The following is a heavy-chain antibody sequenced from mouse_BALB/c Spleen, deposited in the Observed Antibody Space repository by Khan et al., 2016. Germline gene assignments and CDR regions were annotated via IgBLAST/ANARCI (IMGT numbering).Heavy chain of an antibody. CDR3: ARDGYDGLFAY. D-gene: IGHD2-2*01. J-gene: IGHJ3*01. Sequence: EVQLQESGPGLVKPSQSLSLTCSVTGYSITSGYFWNWIRQFPGNKLEWMGYISYDGYNDYNQSLKNRISITRDTSKNQFYLKLNSVTTEDTATYSCARDGYDGLFAYWGQGTLVTFSA. CDR1: GYSITSGYF. V-gene: IGHV3-6*02. CDR2: ISYDGYN.